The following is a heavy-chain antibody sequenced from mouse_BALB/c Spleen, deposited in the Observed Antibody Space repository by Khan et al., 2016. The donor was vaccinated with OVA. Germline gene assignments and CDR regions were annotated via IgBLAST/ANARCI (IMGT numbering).Heavy chain of an antibody. Sequence: EVQLQESGPSLVKPSQTLSLTCSVTGDSITTGYWNWIRKFPGNKLEYRGYIIYTGYTYYNPSLKSRISITLHTSNNQYYLQLNSVTDEDTATYYCARSTYRYAFVYWGQGTLVTVSA. CDR1: GDSITTGY. CDR3: ARSTYRYAFVY. D-gene: IGHD2-14*01. J-gene: IGHJ3*01. V-gene: IGHV3-8*02. CDR2: IIYTGYT.